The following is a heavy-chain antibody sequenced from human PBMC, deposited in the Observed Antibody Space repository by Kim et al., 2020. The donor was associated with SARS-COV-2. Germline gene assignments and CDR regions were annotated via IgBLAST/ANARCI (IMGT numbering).Heavy chain of an antibody. CDR2: GGKT. J-gene: IGHJ4*02. V-gene: IGHV3-23*01. Sequence: GGKTYYVNSVKGRFTISRDNSKNTLYLQTNSLGAEDTAVYYCAKESRPNDYWGQGTLVTVSS. CDR3: AKESRPNDY.